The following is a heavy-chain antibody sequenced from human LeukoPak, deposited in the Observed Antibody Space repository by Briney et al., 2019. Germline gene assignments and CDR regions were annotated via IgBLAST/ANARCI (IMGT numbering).Heavy chain of an antibody. J-gene: IGHJ4*02. CDR2: ISAYNGNT. CDR3: ARDLQSGQQRGEDY. D-gene: IGHD6-13*01. V-gene: IGHV1-18*04. Sequence: ASVKVSCKASGYTFTGYYMHWVRQAPGQGLEWMGWISAYNGNTNYAQKLQGRVTMTTDTSTSTAYMELRSLRSDDTAVYYCARDLQSGQQRGEDYWGQGTLVTVSS. CDR1: GYTFTGYY.